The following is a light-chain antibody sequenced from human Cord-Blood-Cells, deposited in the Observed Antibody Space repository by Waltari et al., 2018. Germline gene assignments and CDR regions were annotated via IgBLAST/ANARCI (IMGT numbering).Light chain of an antibody. CDR2: GAS. V-gene: IGKV3-15*01. Sequence: EIVMTQSPATLSVSPGERATLPCRASQSVSSNLAWYQQKPGQAPRLLIYGASTRATGIPARFSGIGSGTEFTLTISSLQSEDFAVYYCQQYNNWPYTFGQGTKLEIK. J-gene: IGKJ2*01. CDR3: QQYNNWPYT. CDR1: QSVSSN.